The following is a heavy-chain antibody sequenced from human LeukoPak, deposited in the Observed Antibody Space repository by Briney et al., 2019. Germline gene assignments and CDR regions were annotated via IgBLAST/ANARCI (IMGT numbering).Heavy chain of an antibody. J-gene: IGHJ6*03. Sequence: PSETLSLTCSVSGGAISSSDDYWGFVRQTPGKGLEWMGSIYYTGSSHYNPSLRSRATISVDTSKNQFPLKLSSVTAADTAVYYCTRAASSGPLFTYHMDVWGKGTTVTVSS. V-gene: IGHV4-39*06. CDR3: TRAASSGPLFTYHMDV. CDR1: GGAISSSDDY. CDR2: IYYTGSS. D-gene: IGHD3-22*01.